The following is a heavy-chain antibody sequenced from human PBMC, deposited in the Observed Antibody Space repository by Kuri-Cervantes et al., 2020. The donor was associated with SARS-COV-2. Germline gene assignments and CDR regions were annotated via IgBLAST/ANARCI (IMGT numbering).Heavy chain of an antibody. D-gene: IGHD2-2*01. V-gene: IGHV3-20*04. CDR1: GFTFDDYG. CDR3: ARGYCSSTSCPPYYYYGMDV. J-gene: IGHJ6*02. Sequence: GGSLRLSCAASGFTFDDYGMSWVRQAPGKGLEWVSGINWNGVRTGYTDSVKGRFTISRDNAKNSLYLQMNSLRDEDTAVYYCARGYCSSTSCPPYYYYGMDVWGQGTTVTVSS. CDR2: INWNGVRT.